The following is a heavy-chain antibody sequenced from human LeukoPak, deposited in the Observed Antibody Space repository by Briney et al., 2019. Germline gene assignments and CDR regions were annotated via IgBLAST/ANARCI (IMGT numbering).Heavy chain of an antibody. D-gene: IGHD4-23*01. CDR1: GGSISSYF. V-gene: IGHV4-59*01. Sequence: SETLSPTCTVSGGSISSYFWTWIRQPPGKGLEWIGYSYYTGSTNYNPSLKSRVIISLDTSKNQFSLKLSSVTVADTAVYYCARERYGGSGYFDYWGQGTLVTVSS. J-gene: IGHJ4*02. CDR3: ARERYGGSGYFDY. CDR2: SYYTGST.